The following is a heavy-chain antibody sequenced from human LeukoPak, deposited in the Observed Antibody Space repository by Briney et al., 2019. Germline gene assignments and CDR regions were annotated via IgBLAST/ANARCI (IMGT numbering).Heavy chain of an antibody. CDR2: ISGSGGST. Sequence: GGSLRLSCAASGFTFSSYAMSWVRQAPGKGLEWVSAISGSGGSTYYADSVKGRFTISRDNSKNTLYLQMNSLGAEDTAVYYCAKDYYRYCSSTSCSTGYYFDYWGQGTLVTVSS. D-gene: IGHD2-2*01. CDR1: GFTFSSYA. J-gene: IGHJ4*02. CDR3: AKDYYRYCSSTSCSTGYYFDY. V-gene: IGHV3-23*01.